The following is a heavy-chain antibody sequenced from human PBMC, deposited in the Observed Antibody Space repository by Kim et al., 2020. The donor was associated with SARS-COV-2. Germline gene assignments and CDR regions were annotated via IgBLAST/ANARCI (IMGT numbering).Heavy chain of an antibody. CDR3: ARERDY. J-gene: IGHJ4*02. CDR2: TTRGGGGT. V-gene: IGHV1-46*01. Sequence: GITTRGGGGTSYARKFQGRVTMTRDTSTSTVYMGLSSLRSEDTAVYYCARERDYWGQGTLVTVSS.